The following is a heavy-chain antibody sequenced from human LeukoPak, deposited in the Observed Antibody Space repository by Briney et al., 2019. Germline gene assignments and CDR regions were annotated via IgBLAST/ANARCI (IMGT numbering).Heavy chain of an antibody. Sequence: GASVKVSCKASGYTFTSYDINWMRQATGQGLEWMGWMNPNSGNTGYAQKFQGRVTITRNTSISTAYMELSSLRSEDTAVYYCARGVGYYGSGKRNYYYYYMDVWGKGTTVTISS. V-gene: IGHV1-8*03. CDR2: MNPNSGNT. CDR3: ARGVGYYGSGKRNYYYYYMDV. CDR1: GYTFTSYD. J-gene: IGHJ6*03. D-gene: IGHD3-10*01.